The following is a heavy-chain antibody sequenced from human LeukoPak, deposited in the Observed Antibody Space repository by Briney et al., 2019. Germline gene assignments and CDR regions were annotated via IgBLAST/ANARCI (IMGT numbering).Heavy chain of an antibody. CDR1: GYTFTGYY. CDR3: ARDLARDIMITFGGVISYFDY. Sequence: ASVKVSCKASGYTFTGYYMHWVRQAPGQGLEWMGWINPNSGGTNYAQKFQGRVTMTRDTSISTAYMELSRLRSDDTAVYYCARDLARDIMITFGGVISYFDYWGKGTLVTVSS. D-gene: IGHD3-16*02. V-gene: IGHV1-2*02. CDR2: INPNSGGT. J-gene: IGHJ4*02.